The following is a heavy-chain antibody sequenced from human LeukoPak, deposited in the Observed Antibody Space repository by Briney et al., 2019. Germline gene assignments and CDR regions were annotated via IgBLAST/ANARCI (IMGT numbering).Heavy chain of an antibody. CDR2: IIPIFGTA. J-gene: IGHJ5*02. CDR3: AKRPHGSGSPFDP. D-gene: IGHD3-10*01. V-gene: IGHV1-69*01. Sequence: SVKVSCKASGGTFSSYAISWVRQAPGQGLEWMGGIIPIFGTANYAQKFQGRVTITADESTSTAHLELSSLRSEDTAVYYCAKRPHGSGSPFDPWGQGTLVTVSS. CDR1: GGTFSSYA.